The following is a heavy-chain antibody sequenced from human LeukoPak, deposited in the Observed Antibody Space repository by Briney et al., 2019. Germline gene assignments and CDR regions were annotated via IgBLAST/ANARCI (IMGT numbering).Heavy chain of an antibody. Sequence: SETLSLTCTVSGGSLSSSSYYWGWIRQPPGKGLEWIGSIYYSWSTYYNPSLKSRVTISVNTSKNQFSLKLSSVTAADTAVYYCASWRVDCSSTSCYIREGDYYYYCMDAWGKGTTVTVSS. CDR2: IYYSWST. V-gene: IGHV4-39*01. D-gene: IGHD2-2*02. CDR1: GGSLSSSSYY. CDR3: ASWRVDCSSTSCYIREGDYYYYCMDA. J-gene: IGHJ6*03.